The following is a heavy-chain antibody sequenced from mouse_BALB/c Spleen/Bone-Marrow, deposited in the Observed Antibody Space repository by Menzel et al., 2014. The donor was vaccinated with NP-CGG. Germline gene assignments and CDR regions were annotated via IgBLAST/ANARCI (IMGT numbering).Heavy chain of an antibody. CDR2: IRNKANGYTT. J-gene: IGHJ4*01. CDR3: ARDDYYAMDY. Sequence: EVKLVESGRGLVQPGGSLRLSCATSGFTFTDYYMSWVRQPPGKALEWLGFIRNKANGYTTEYSASVKGRFTISRDNSQSILYLQMNTLRAEDSATYYCARDDYYAMDYWGQGTSVTVSS. V-gene: IGHV7-3*02. CDR1: GFTFTDYY.